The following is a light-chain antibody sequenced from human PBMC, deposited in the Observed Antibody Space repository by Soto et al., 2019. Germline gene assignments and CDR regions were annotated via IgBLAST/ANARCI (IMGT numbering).Light chain of an antibody. Sequence: QSVLTQPRSVSGSPGQSVTISCTGTSSDVGGYNYVSWYQQHPGKAPKLMIYDVSKRPSGVPDRFSGSKSGNTASLTISGLLAEDEADYYCSSYAGSSWVFGGGTKLTVL. V-gene: IGLV2-11*01. J-gene: IGLJ3*02. CDR1: SSDVGGYNY. CDR2: DVS. CDR3: SSYAGSSWV.